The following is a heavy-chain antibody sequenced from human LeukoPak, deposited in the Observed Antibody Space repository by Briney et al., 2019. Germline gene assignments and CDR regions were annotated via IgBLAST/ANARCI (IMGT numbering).Heavy chain of an antibody. CDR1: GYSISSGYY. CDR3: ARAVGATAGFDY. V-gene: IGHV4-61*01. CDR2: IYYSGST. J-gene: IGHJ4*02. Sequence: SETLSLTCTVSGYSISSGYYWGWIRQPPGKGLEWIGYIYYSGSTNYNPSLKSRVTISVDTSKNQFSLKLSSVTAADTAVYYCARAVGATAGFDYWGQGTLVTVSS. D-gene: IGHD1-26*01.